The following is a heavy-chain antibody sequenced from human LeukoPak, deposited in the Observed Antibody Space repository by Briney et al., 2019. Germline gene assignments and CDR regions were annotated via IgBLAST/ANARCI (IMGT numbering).Heavy chain of an antibody. CDR1: GGSFSGYY. J-gene: IGHJ4*02. V-gene: IGHV4-34*01. D-gene: IGHD2-2*01. CDR2: INHSGST. Sequence: PSETLSLTCAVYGGSFSGYYWSWIRQPPGKGLEWIGEINHSGSTNYNPSLKSRVTIPVDTSKNQFSLKLSSVTAAGTAVYYCAGQYCSSTSCYVDYWGQGTLVTVSS. CDR3: AGQYCSSTSCYVDY.